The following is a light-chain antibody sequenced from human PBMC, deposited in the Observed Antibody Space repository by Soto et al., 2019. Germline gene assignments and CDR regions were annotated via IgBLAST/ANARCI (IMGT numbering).Light chain of an antibody. V-gene: IGKV3-20*01. Sequence: EIVLTQSPGTLSLSPGERATLSCRASQSVSSSYLAWYQQKPGQAPRLLIYGASSRATGIPDRFSGSGSGTYYTLTISTLEPEDFAEYYCHQYGSSPPWYTFGQGTKLEIK. CDR1: QSVSSSY. J-gene: IGKJ2*01. CDR3: HQYGSSPPWYT. CDR2: GAS.